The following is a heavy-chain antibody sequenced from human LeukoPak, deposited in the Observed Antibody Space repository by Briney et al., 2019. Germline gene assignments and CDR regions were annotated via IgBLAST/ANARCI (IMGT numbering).Heavy chain of an antibody. Sequence: GGSLRLSCAASGFTFSSYWMHWVRQAPGKGLVWVSRINSDGSSTNYADSVKGRFTISRDNAKNTLHLQMNSLRAEDTAVYYCARARGRSAFDPWGQGTLVTVSS. CDR2: INSDGSST. J-gene: IGHJ5*02. CDR1: GFTFSSYW. CDR3: ARARGRSAFDP. D-gene: IGHD2-2*01. V-gene: IGHV3-74*01.